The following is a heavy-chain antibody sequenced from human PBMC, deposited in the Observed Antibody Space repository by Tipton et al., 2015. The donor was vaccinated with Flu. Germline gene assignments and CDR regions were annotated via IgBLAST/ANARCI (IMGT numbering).Heavy chain of an antibody. CDR3: VRRTGYCSSTYCDGFDP. CDR2: IYPDDSDT. J-gene: IGHJ5*02. Sequence: QLVQSGVEVKKPGESLKISCKGSGYSFTSYWIGWVRQMPGKSLEWMGIIYPDDSDTRYTPSFRGQVTISVDKSISTAYLQRSSLKASDSAMYDCVRRTGYCSSTYCDGFDPWGQGTLVTVSS. CDR1: GYSFTSYW. D-gene: IGHD2-2*01. V-gene: IGHV5-51*03.